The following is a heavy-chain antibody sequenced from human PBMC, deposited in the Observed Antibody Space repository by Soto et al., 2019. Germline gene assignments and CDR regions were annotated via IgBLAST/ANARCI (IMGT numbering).Heavy chain of an antibody. CDR3: ARGGVLRYFDWFAL. Sequence: PSGTLFPPCPGYWWAFHGFYWSWVRQPPGKGLEWIGEINHSGSTNYNPSLKSRVTISVDTSKNQFSLKLSSVTAADTAVYYCARGGVLRYFDWFALWGQGTLVTVSS. V-gene: IGHV4-34*01. J-gene: IGHJ5*02. CDR2: INHSGST. CDR1: WWAFHGFY. D-gene: IGHD3-9*01.